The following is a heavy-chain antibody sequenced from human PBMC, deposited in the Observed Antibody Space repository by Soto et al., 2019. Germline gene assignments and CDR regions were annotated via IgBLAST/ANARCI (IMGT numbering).Heavy chain of an antibody. D-gene: IGHD3-3*01. Sequence: EEQVVESGGGLVQPGGSLRLSCAASGFSLSSYWMTWVRQAPGKGLEWVANIKQDGSETHYVDSVKGRFTISRDNAKNSLYLQMNSLRAEDPALYYCARVYYHSDRTCYRSFGLWGRGTLVTVSS. CDR2: IKQDGSET. CDR1: GFSLSSYW. CDR3: ARVYYHSDRTCYRSFGL. V-gene: IGHV3-7*04. J-gene: IGHJ2*01.